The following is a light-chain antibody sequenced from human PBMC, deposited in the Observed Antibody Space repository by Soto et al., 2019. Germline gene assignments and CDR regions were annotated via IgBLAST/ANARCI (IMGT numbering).Light chain of an antibody. CDR2: GAS. CDR3: QQYNNYSGT. Sequence: DIELTQSPASLSLSLGDRVTISCMASQGVSSDLAWYQQKPGKAPRLLIYGASSRDSGVPDRFSGSGSGTDFTLTISSLQPDDFATYYCQQYNNYSGTFGQGTKVDI. CDR1: QGVSSD. J-gene: IGKJ1*01. V-gene: IGKV3-15*01.